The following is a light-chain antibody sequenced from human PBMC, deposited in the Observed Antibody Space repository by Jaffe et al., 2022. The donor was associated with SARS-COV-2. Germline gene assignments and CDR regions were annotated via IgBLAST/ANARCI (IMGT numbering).Light chain of an antibody. Sequence: DIAMTQSPDFLAVSLGERATINCKSSQSVLYSPNNKNYLAWYQQKAGQPPKLLIYWASTRESGVPDRFSGSGSGTDFTLTISSLQAEDVAVYYCQQYYSLPLTFGGGTRVEIK. CDR3: QQYYSLPLT. V-gene: IGKV4-1*01. CDR1: QSVLYSPNNKNY. CDR2: WAS. J-gene: IGKJ4*01.